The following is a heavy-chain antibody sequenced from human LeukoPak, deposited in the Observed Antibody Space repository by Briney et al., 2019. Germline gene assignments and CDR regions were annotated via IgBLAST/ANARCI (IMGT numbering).Heavy chain of an antibody. Sequence: SVKVSCKASGYTFTRYYMHWVRQAPGQGLEWVGWRNPYSGGRNYAHKFLGWVTITRETSISTACMQLSRLRSDDTAVYYCARGYYGSGSCRFRYYGMDVWGQGTTVTVSS. CDR2: RNPYSGGR. CDR3: ARGYYGSGSCRFRYYGMDV. D-gene: IGHD3-10*01. V-gene: IGHV1-2*04. CDR1: GYTFTRYY. J-gene: IGHJ6*02.